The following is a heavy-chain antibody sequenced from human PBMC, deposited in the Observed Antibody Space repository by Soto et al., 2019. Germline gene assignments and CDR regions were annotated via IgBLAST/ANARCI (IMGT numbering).Heavy chain of an antibody. CDR3: ARVIAAASHGGDYFDY. V-gene: IGHV1-69*12. J-gene: IGHJ4*02. CDR2: IIPIFGTA. D-gene: IGHD6-13*01. CDR1: GGTFSSYA. Sequence: QVQLVQSGAEVKKPGSSVKVSCKASGGTFSSYAISWVRQAPGQGLEWMGGIIPIFGTANYAQKFQGRVTITADESTSTGYMELSSLSSEDTAVYYCARVIAAASHGGDYFDYWGQGTLVTVSS.